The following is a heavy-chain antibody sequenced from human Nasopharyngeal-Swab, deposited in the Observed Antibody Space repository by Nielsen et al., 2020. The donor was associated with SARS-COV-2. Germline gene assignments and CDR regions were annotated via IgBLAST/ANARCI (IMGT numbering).Heavy chain of an antibody. D-gene: IGHD2-21*01. J-gene: IGHJ3*02. CDR3: ARDRWGWLPIGDAFDI. CDR1: GFTFSSYS. V-gene: IGHV3-21*01. CDR2: ISSSSSYI. Sequence: GESLKISCAASGFTFSSYSMNWVRQAPGKGLEWVPSISSSSSYIYYADSVKGRFTISRDNAKNSLYLQMNSLRAEDTAVYYCARDRWGWLPIGDAFDIWGQGTMVTVSS.